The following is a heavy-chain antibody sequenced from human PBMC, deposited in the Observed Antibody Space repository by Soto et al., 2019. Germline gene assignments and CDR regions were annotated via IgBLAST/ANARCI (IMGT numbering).Heavy chain of an antibody. J-gene: IGHJ6*01. CDR3: ERPMEQRQVGCGLDV. CDR1: GFTFSSYG. CDR2: IWYDGSKI. V-gene: IGHV3-33*01. D-gene: IGHD6-25*01. Sequence: GGSLRLFCAASGFTFSSYGMHWVRQAPGKGLEWVAVIWYDGSKIYYADSVKGRFTISRDNSNSTLYLKMNSLRAEDTAVYYCERPMEQRQVGCGLDVSGQASPVPVSS.